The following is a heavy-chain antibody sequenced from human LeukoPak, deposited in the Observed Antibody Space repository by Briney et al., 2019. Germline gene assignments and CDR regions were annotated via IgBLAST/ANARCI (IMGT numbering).Heavy chain of an antibody. Sequence: GRSLRLSCAASGFTFSSYGMHWVRQAPGKGLEWVAVIWYDGSNKYYADSVKGRFTISRDNSKNTLYLQMDSLRAEDTAVYYCARDLRGGDYEGTYWGQGTLVTVSS. CDR3: ARDLRGGDYEGTY. J-gene: IGHJ4*02. CDR2: IWYDGSNK. D-gene: IGHD2-21*02. V-gene: IGHV3-33*08. CDR1: GFTFSSYG.